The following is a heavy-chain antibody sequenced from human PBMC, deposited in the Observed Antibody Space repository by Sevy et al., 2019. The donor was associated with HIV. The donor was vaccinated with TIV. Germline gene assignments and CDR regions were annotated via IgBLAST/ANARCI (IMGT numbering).Heavy chain of an antibody. V-gene: IGHV4-30-4*01. J-gene: IGHJ4*02. D-gene: IGHD3-22*01. Sequence: SETLSLTCTVSGGSISSGDYYWSWIRQPPGKGLEWIGYIYYSGSSNYNPSLKSRVTISVDMSKNQFSLKLSSVTAADTAVYYCARAQYYYDSRGHYALPRYYFDYWGQGTLVTVSS. CDR3: ARAQYYYDSRGHYALPRYYFDY. CDR1: GGSISSGDYY. CDR2: IYYSGSS.